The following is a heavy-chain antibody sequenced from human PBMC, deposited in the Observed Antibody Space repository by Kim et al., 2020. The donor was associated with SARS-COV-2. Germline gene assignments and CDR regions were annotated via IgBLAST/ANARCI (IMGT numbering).Heavy chain of an antibody. CDR3: AREAYDSSAMWFDY. CDR1: GFTFSSYG. V-gene: IGHV3-33*05. Sequence: GGSLRLSCAASGFTFSSYGMHWVRQAPGKGLEWVAVISYDGSNKYYADSVKGRFTISRDNSKNTLYLQMNSLRAEDTAVYYCAREAYDSSAMWFDYWGQGTLVTVSS. D-gene: IGHD3-22*01. J-gene: IGHJ4*02. CDR2: ISYDGSNK.